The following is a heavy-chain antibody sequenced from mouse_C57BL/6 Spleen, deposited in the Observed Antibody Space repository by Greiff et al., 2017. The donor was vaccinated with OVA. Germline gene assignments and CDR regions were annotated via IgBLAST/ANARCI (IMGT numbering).Heavy chain of an antibody. V-gene: IGHV1-76*01. CDR3: AREFYYGSSYPAY. CDR1: GYTFTDYY. D-gene: IGHD1-1*01. Sequence: VQLQQSGAELVRPGASVKLSCKASGYTFTDYYINWVKQRPGQGLEWIARIYPGSGNTYYNEKFKGKATLTAEKSSSTAYMQLSSLTSEDSAVYVCAREFYYGSSYPAYWGQGTLVTVSA. CDR2: IYPGSGNT. J-gene: IGHJ3*01.